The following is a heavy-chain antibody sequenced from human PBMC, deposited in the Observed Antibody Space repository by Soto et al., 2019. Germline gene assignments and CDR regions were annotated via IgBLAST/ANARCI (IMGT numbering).Heavy chain of an antibody. J-gene: IGHJ4*02. CDR3: ARGGYKAARLEDY. Sequence: ESGGGLVQPGGSLRLSCAASGFTFSSYSMNWVRQAPGKRLEWVSYISSSSSTIYYADSVKGRFTISRDNAKNSLYLQMNSLRAEDTAVYYCARGGYKAARLEDYWGQGTLVTVSS. V-gene: IGHV3-48*01. CDR1: GFTFSSYS. D-gene: IGHD6-6*01. CDR2: ISSSSSTI.